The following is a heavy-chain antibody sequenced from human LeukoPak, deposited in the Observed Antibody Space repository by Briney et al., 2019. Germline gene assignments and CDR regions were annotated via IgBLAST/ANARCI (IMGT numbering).Heavy chain of an antibody. CDR3: ARDGGYYDSSGWDAFDI. V-gene: IGHV3-21*01. D-gene: IGHD3-22*01. CDR1: GFTFSSYS. Sequence: GGSLRLSCAASGFTFSSYSMNWVRQAPGKGLEWVSSISSSSSYIYYADSVKGRFTISRDNAKNSLYLQMNSLRAEDTAVYYCARDGGYYDSSGWDAFDIWGQGTMVTVSS. J-gene: IGHJ3*02. CDR2: ISSSSSYI.